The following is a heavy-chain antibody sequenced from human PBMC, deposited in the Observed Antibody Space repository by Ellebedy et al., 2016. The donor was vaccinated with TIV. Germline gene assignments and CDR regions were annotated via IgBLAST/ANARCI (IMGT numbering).Heavy chain of an antibody. CDR2: INHSGST. CDR3: AGGPPMGMDV. J-gene: IGHJ6*02. Sequence: MPGGSLRLSCAASGFTFSSYSMNWVRQPPGKGLEWIGEINHSGSTNYNPSLKSRVTISVDTSKNQFSLKLSSVTAADTAVYYCAGGPPMGMDVWGQGTTVTVSS. V-gene: IGHV4-34*01. CDR1: GFTFSSYS.